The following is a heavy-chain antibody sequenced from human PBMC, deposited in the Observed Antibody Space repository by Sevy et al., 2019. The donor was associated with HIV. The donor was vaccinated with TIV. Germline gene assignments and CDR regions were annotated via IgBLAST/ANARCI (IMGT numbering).Heavy chain of an antibody. J-gene: IGHJ4*02. V-gene: IGHV4-59*08. CDR2: IWHTGKT. Sequence: SETLSLTCTVSGGSLNFYYWSWIRQPPGKGLEWIGHIWHTGKTNYNPSLKSRVTISLDTSKCQFSLTLTSVTAADTAVYFCARLRDGYNNWGQGTLVTVSS. CDR3: ARLRDGYNN. CDR1: GGSLNFYY. D-gene: IGHD5-12*01.